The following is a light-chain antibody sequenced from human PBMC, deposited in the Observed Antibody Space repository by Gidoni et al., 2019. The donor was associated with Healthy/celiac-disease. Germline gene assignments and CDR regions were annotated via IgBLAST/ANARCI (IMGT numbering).Light chain of an antibody. CDR3: QSYDSSLSGSV. CDR1: SSNIGACYD. CDR2: VNS. V-gene: IGLV1-40*01. Sequence: QSVLTQPPSVSGDPGQRVTISCTGSSSNIGACYDVHWYHQLPGTAPILLIYVNSNRPSGVPDRFSGSKSGTSASLAITGLQAEDEADYYCQSYDSSLSGSVFGGGTKLTVL. J-gene: IGLJ2*01.